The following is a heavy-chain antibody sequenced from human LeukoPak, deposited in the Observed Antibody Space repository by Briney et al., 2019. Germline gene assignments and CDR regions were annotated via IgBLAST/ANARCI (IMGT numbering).Heavy chain of an antibody. J-gene: IGHJ3*02. Sequence: SETLSLTCTVSGGSLNTPNYYWGWIRQTPGKGLEWIGNIFYSGGTYYSPSLTSRVTISLDTSRNQFSLRLNSVTAADTAVYYCAKSNGYDLVDIWGQGKMVTVSS. CDR3: AKSNGYDLVDI. CDR2: IFYSGGT. D-gene: IGHD3/OR15-3a*01. V-gene: IGHV4-39*07. CDR1: GGSLNTPNYY.